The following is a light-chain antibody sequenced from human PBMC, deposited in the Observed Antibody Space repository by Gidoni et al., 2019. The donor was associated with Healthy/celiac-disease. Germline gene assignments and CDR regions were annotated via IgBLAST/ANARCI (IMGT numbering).Light chain of an antibody. CDR3: SSYTCSSTLYV. CDR2: EVS. CDR1: SSDVGGYNY. J-gene: IGLJ1*01. Sequence: QTALTQPASVSGSPGQSITISCTGTSSDVGGYNYVSWYQQHPGKAPKLMIYEVSNRPSGVSNRFSGSKSGNTASLTISGLQAEDEADYYCSSYTCSSTLYVFGTGTTITVL. V-gene: IGLV2-14*01.